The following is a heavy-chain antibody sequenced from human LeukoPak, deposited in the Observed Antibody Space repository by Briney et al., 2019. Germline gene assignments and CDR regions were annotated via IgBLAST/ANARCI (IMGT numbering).Heavy chain of an antibody. CDR2: ISYDGSNK. V-gene: IGHV3-30-3*01. Sequence: PGGSLRLSCAASGFTFSSYAMHWVRQAPGKGLEWVAVISYDGSNKYYADSVKGRFTISRDNSKNTLYLQMNSLRAEDTAVYYCARGGFTMVRGVTSFDYWGQGTLVTVSS. CDR3: ARGGFTMVRGVTSFDY. D-gene: IGHD3-10*01. CDR1: GFTFSSYA. J-gene: IGHJ4*02.